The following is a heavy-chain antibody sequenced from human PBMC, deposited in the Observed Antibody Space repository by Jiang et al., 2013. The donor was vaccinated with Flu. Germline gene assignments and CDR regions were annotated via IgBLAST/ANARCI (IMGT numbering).Heavy chain of an antibody. CDR1: GFTAGDYA. D-gene: IGHD3-10*02. J-gene: IGHJ4*02. CDR2: IRAKAYGGTT. Sequence: VQLVESGGGLVQPGRSLRLSCTASGFTAGDYAFIWFRQAPGKGLEWVGFIRAKAYGGTTEYAASVKGRFSISRDDSKSIAYLQMNSLKTEDTAVYYCSRDPPPNPTDYVKGGDYWGQGTLVTVSS. CDR3: SRDPPPNPTDYVKGGDY. V-gene: IGHV3-49*03.